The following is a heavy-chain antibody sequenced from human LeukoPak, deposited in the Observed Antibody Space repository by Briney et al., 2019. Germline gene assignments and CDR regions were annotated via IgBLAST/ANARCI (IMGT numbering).Heavy chain of an antibody. D-gene: IGHD6-13*01. V-gene: IGHV4-59*01. CDR1: GGPISRYY. CDR3: ARGAIVAAGNYYFDY. CDR2: IHESGST. J-gene: IGHJ4*02. Sequence: PSETLSLTCTVSGGPISRYYWTWIRQPPGKGLEWIGYIHESGSTKYNPSLKSRVTISVDTSKNQFSLKLSSVTAADTAVYYCARGAIVAAGNYYFDYWGQGAPVTVSS.